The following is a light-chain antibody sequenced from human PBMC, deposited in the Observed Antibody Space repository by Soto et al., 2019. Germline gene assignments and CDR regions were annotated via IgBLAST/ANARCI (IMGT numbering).Light chain of an antibody. CDR3: QQYNNSPPT. J-gene: IGKJ1*01. Sequence: EIVMTQSPATLSVSPGEWATLSCGASQSVRSNLAWYQQRPGQAPRLLIYAASTRATGIPARFSGSGSGTEFTLIIDSLPSEDFALYYCQQYNNSPPTFGQGTKVDIK. CDR2: AAS. V-gene: IGKV3-15*01. CDR1: QSVRSN.